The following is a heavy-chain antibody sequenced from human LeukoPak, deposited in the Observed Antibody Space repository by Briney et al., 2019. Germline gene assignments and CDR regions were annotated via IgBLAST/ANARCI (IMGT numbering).Heavy chain of an antibody. Sequence: GGSLRLSCAASGFTFSNYWMSWVRQAPGKGREWLANIKQDGSEKFYVDSVKGRFTISRDNAKKSLYLQMNSLRVEDTAVYYCARVQGSSGPGIFEYWGQGTLVTVSS. CDR3: ARVQGSSGPGIFEY. D-gene: IGHD6-19*01. CDR1: GFTFSNYW. CDR2: IKQDGSEK. V-gene: IGHV3-7*01. J-gene: IGHJ4*02.